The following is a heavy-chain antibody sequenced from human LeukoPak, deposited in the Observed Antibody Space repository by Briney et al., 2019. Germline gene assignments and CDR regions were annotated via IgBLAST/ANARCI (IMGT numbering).Heavy chain of an antibody. CDR3: AKGRISVAGTLDP. V-gene: IGHV3-30*02. J-gene: IGHJ5*02. CDR2: IRYDGSNK. CDR1: GFTFSSYG. Sequence: GGSLRLSCAASGFTFSSYGMHWVRQAPGKGLEWVAFIRYDGSNKYYADSVKGRFTISRDNSKNTLYLQMNSLRAEDTAVYYCAKGRISVAGTLDPWGQGTLSPSPQ. D-gene: IGHD6-19*01.